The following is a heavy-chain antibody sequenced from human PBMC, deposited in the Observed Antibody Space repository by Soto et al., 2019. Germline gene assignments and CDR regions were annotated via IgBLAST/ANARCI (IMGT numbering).Heavy chain of an antibody. D-gene: IGHD6-19*01. V-gene: IGHV3-66*01. CDR3: ARSDSSGWYKFGY. CDR1: GFTVSSNY. CDR2: IYSGGST. Sequence: GSLRLCCAASGFTVSSNYMSWVRQAPGKGLEWVSVIYSGGSTYYADSVKGRFTISRDNSKNTLYLQMNSLRAEDTAVYYCARSDSSGWYKFGYWGQGTLVTVSS. J-gene: IGHJ4*02.